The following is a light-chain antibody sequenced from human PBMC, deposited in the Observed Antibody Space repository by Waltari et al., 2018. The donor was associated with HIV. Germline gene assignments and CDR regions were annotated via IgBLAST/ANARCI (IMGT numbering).Light chain of an antibody. CDR2: SNN. CDR3: AAWDDSLNVV. J-gene: IGLJ2*01. CDR1: SSNIGSDT. V-gene: IGLV1-44*01. Sequence: QSVLTQPPSASGTPGQRVTIPCSGSSSNIGSDTVNWYQQLPGTAPKLLIYSNNQRPSGVPDRFSGSNSGPSASLAISGLQSEDEADYYCAAWDDSLNVVFGGGTKLTVL.